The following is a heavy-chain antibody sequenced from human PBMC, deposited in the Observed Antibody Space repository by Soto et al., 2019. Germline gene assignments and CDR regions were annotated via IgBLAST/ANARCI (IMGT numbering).Heavy chain of an antibody. V-gene: IGHV4-59*02. CDR3: ARSYYDATGFAVDP. CDR1: GASVSSGY. Sequence: KTSETLSLTCTVSGASVSSGYWSWIRQPPGKGLEWIGFMYFGGSFNYNPSLTSRVSFSVETSTNQFSIKVTSVTAADTAVYYCARSYYDATGFAVDPWGQGTLVTVSS. D-gene: IGHD3-22*01. CDR2: MYFGGSF. J-gene: IGHJ5*02.